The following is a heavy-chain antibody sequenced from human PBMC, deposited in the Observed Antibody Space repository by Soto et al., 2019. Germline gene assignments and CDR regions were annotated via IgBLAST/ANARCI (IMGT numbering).Heavy chain of an antibody. V-gene: IGHV4-61*03. CDR1: GGSVNSGTDY. J-gene: IGHJ4*02. CDR3: ARGYYGSGSGGYYFDY. CDR2: TSNSGSA. Sequence: PSETLSLTCTVSGGSVNSGTDYWSWIRQPPGKGLEWIGYTSNSGSAKYNPSLKSRVTITTDTSTNHFSLKLTSVTAADTAVYYCARGYYGSGSGGYYFDYWGQGTLVTVSS. D-gene: IGHD3-10*01.